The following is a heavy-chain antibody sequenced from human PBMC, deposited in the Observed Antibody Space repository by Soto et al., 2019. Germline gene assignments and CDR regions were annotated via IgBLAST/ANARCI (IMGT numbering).Heavy chain of an antibody. D-gene: IGHD2-15*01. CDR3: ARAPCSGGSCLSDY. Sequence: SETLSLTCTVSGGSISSGDYYWSWIRQPPGKGLEWIGYIYYSGSTYYNPSLKSRVTISVDTSKNQFSLKLSSVTAADTAVYYCARAPCSGGSCLSDYWGQGTLVTVSS. J-gene: IGHJ4*02. CDR2: IYYSGST. V-gene: IGHV4-30-4*01. CDR1: GGSISSGDYY.